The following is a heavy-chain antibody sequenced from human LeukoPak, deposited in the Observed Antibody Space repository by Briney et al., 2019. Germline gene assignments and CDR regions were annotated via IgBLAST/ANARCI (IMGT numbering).Heavy chain of an antibody. CDR3: ARGGLWLGGLYWYFDL. J-gene: IGHJ2*01. D-gene: IGHD3-10*01. CDR2: IYHRGTT. CDR1: GGSISNDDYS. V-gene: IGHV4-30-2*01. Sequence: SETLSLTCAVSGGSISNDDYSWSWIRQPPGKGLEWIGYIYHRGTTYYNPSLKSRVTISLARSQTQFSLKLSSVTAADTAVYYCARGGLWLGGLYWYFDLWGRGTLVTVSS.